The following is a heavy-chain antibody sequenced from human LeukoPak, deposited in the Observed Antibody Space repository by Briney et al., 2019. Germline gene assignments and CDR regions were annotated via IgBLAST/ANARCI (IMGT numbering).Heavy chain of an antibody. Sequence: SETLSLTCAVYGGSFSDYYWNWIRQPPGKGLEWIGEINHSGSTNSNPSLKSRVTIAVDTSKNQFSLKLSSVTAADTAVYYCARGGQRGKIKGSGSPGWYFDLWVRGTLVTVSS. J-gene: IGHJ2*01. CDR3: ARGGQRGKIKGSGSPGWYFDL. V-gene: IGHV4-34*01. CDR2: INHSGST. D-gene: IGHD2-15*01. CDR1: GGSFSDYY.